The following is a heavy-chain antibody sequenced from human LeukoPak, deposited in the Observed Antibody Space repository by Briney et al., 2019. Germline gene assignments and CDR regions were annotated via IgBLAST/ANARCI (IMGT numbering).Heavy chain of an antibody. Sequence: GFLRLSCAASGFTFSSYSMNWVRQAPGKGLEWVSSISSSSSYIYYADSVKGRFTISRDNAKNSLYLQMNSLRAEDTAVYYCGRELGVLAGYLWANWFDPWGQGTLVTVSS. CDR2: ISSSSSYI. V-gene: IGHV3-21*01. CDR3: GRELGVLAGYLWANWFDP. J-gene: IGHJ5*02. CDR1: GFTFSSYS. D-gene: IGHD3-9*01.